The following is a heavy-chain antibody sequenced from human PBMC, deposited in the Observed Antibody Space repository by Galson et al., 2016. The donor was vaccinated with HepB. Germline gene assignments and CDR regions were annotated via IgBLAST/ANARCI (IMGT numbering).Heavy chain of an antibody. D-gene: IGHD2-2*01. Sequence: CAISGDSVSSNSAAWNCIRQSPSRGLEWLGRTCYKSKWNNDYAPSVKSRITINPDTSKNLFSLQLHSVTPEYTAVYYCASGATAPATDWYFDLWGRGTLVTVSS. CDR1: GDSVSSNSAA. V-gene: IGHV6-1*01. J-gene: IGHJ2*01. CDR3: ASGATAPATDWYFDL. CDR2: TCYKSKWNN.